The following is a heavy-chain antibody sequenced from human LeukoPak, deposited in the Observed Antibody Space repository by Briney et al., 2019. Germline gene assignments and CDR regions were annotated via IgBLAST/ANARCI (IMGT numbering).Heavy chain of an antibody. V-gene: IGHV3-33*01. CDR1: GFTFSSYG. CDR3: ARTYYYYDSSGYYYYCYYGMDV. J-gene: IGHJ6*02. D-gene: IGHD3-22*01. CDR2: IWYDGSNK. Sequence: GGSLRLSCAASGFTFSSYGMHWVRQAPGKGLEWVAVIWYDGSNKYYADSVKGRFTISRDNSKNTLYLQMNSLRAEDTAVYYCARTYYYYDSSGYYYYCYYGMDVWGQGTTVTVSS.